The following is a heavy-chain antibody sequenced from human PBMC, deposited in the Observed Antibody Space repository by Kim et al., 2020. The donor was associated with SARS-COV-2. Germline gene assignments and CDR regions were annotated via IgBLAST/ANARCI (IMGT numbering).Heavy chain of an antibody. Sequence: RFTISRDKAKNSLYLQMSSLRAEDTAVYYCARAGFDALIIAAAGRGGFDYWGQGTLVTVSS. V-gene: IGHV3-11*06. CDR3: ARAGFDALIIAAAGRGGFDY. D-gene: IGHD6-13*01. J-gene: IGHJ4*02.